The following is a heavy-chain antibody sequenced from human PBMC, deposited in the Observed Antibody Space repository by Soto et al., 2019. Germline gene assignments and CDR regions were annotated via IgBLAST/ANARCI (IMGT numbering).Heavy chain of an antibody. CDR2: ISGSGGST. Sequence: GGSLRLSCAASGFTFSSYAMSWVRQAPGKGLEWVSAISGSGGSTYYADSVKGRFTISRDNSKNTLYLQMNSLRAEDTAVYYCAKNYYDFWSGYYTNSAYFQHWGQGTLVTVSS. CDR3: AKNYYDFWSGYYTNSAYFQH. V-gene: IGHV3-23*01. CDR1: GFTFSSYA. J-gene: IGHJ1*01. D-gene: IGHD3-3*01.